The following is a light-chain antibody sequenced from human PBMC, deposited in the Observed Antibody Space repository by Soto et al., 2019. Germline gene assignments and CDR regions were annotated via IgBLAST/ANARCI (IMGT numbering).Light chain of an antibody. CDR2: GAS. J-gene: IGKJ4*01. V-gene: IGKV3-20*01. Sequence: EIVLTQSPGTLSLSPGERATLSCRASQSVSKNFLAWYQQKPGQAPRLLINGASSRATGIPDRFSGSGSGTDFSLTIGRLEPEYFAVYFCQQYGSSAPTFGGGTKVAIK. CDR1: QSVSKNF. CDR3: QQYGSSAPT.